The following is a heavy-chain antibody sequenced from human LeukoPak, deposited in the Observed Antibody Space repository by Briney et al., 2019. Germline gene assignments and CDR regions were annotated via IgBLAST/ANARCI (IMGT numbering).Heavy chain of an antibody. V-gene: IGHV3-21*01. CDR3: ARRYCSSTNCYSFDS. CDR1: GFTFSSYS. J-gene: IGHJ4*02. D-gene: IGHD2-2*01. CDR2: ITSTSDYI. Sequence: GGSLRLSCVVSGFTFSSYSMNWVRQAPGKGLEWIPSITSTSDYIYYADSVKGRFTISRDNAKNSLYLQMNSLRAEDTAVYYCARRYCSSTNCYSFDSWGQGTLVTVSS.